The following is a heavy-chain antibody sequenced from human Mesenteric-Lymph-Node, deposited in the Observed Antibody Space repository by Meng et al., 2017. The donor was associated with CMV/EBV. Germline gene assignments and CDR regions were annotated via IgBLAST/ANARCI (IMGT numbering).Heavy chain of an antibody. V-gene: IGHV1-18*04. J-gene: IGHJ4*02. Sequence: ASVKVSCKASGYTFTGYYMHWVRQAPGQGLEWMGWISAYNGNTNYAQKLQGRVTMTTDTSTSTAYMELRSLRSDDTAVYYCARGIAAASRDFDYWGQGTLVTVSS. CDR2: ISAYNGNT. CDR3: ARGIAAASRDFDY. CDR1: GYTFTGYY. D-gene: IGHD6-13*01.